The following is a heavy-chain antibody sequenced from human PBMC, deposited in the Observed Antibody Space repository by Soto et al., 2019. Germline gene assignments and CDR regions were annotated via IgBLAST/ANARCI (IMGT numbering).Heavy chain of an antibody. CDR1: GGSVSSGSYH. CDR2: IYYSGST. Sequence: PSETLSLTCTVSGGSVSSGSYHWSWIRQPPGKGLEWIGYIYYSGSTNYNPSLKSRVTISVDTSKNQFSLKLSSVTAADTAVYYCARGYCSSTSCPWWFDPWGQGTLVTVSS. D-gene: IGHD2-2*01. V-gene: IGHV4-61*01. J-gene: IGHJ5*02. CDR3: ARGYCSSTSCPWWFDP.